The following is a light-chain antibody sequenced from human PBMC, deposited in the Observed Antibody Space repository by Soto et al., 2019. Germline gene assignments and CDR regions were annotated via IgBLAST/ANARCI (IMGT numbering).Light chain of an antibody. CDR3: QQYNNWPPVT. CDR2: GAS. Sequence: EIVMMQSPATLSVSPGERVTLSCRASQSVSSNLAWYQQKCGQAPRLLIYGASTKATGIPARFSGSGSGTEFALTISSLQSEDFAIYYCQQYNNWPPVTFGQGKRLEIK. V-gene: IGKV3-15*01. J-gene: IGKJ5*01. CDR1: QSVSSN.